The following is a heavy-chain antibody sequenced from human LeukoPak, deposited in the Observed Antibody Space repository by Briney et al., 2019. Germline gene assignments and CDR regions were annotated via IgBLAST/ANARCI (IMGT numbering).Heavy chain of an antibody. V-gene: IGHV3-30-3*01. D-gene: IGHD6-13*01. Sequence: GRSLRLSCAASGFTFSSYAMHWVRQAPGKGLEWVAVISYDGSNKYYADSVKGRFTISRDKSKNTLYLQMNSLRAEGTAVYYCARGGSGYSSSWYLDYWGQGTLVTVSS. J-gene: IGHJ4*02. CDR2: ISYDGSNK. CDR3: ARGGSGYSSSWYLDY. CDR1: GFTFSSYA.